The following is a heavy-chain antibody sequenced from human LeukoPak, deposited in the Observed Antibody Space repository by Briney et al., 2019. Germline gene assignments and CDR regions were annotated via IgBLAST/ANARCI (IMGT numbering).Heavy chain of an antibody. CDR3: ATTFPRAVAGTGFDY. D-gene: IGHD6-19*01. J-gene: IGHJ4*02. V-gene: IGHV3-23*01. Sequence: GGSLRLSCAASGFTFSSYAMGWVRQAAGKGLEWVLAIRGSGGSTYYADSVKGRFHISRANSKYTLYLQMNSLRPEDTAVYHCATTFPRAVAGTGFDYWRQGTIVTVSP. CDR1: GFTFSSYA. CDR2: IRGSGGST.